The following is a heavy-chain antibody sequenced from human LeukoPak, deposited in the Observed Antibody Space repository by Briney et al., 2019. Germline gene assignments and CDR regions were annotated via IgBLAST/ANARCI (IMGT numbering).Heavy chain of an antibody. CDR3: ARQVSGYGSGSFYFDY. D-gene: IGHD3-10*01. CDR2: ISTSSSHI. CDR1: GFTFYNYR. Sequence: GGSLRLSCAASGFTFYNYRMSWVRQAPGKGLEWVSFISTSSSHIYYADSVKGRFTISRDNARNSVSLQMNSLRAEDTAVYYCARQVSGYGSGSFYFDYWGQGMLVTVSS. V-gene: IGHV3-21*01. J-gene: IGHJ4*02.